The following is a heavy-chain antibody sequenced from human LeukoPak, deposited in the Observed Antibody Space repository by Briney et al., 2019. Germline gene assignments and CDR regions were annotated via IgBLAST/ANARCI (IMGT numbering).Heavy chain of an antibody. CDR2: IYYSGIT. D-gene: IGHD3-22*01. Sequence: KSSETLSLTCTVSDGSIISSSYYWGWIRQPPGKGLEWIGSIYYSGITSYNPSLKSRVTISLATSKNQFSLKLSSVTATDTAVYYCARDRFDDSSGYYYHYYFYMDVWGKGTTVTVSS. CDR3: ARDRFDDSSGYYYHYYFYMDV. J-gene: IGHJ6*03. CDR1: DGSIISSSYY. V-gene: IGHV4-39*07.